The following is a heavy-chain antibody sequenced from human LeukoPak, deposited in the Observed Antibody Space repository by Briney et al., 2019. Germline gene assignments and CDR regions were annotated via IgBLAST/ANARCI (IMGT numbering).Heavy chain of an antibody. J-gene: IGHJ4*02. CDR3: ARSSMFPGVTVDY. V-gene: IGHV4-39*01. Sequence: SETLSLTCTVSGGSINSSSYYWGWIRQPPGKALEWIGSIYHSGYTYYNPSLKSRVTISVDTSKNQFSLKLSSVTAADTAVYYCARSSMFPGVTVDYWGQGTLVTVSS. CDR2: IYHSGYT. CDR1: GGSINSSSYY. D-gene: IGHD3-10*01.